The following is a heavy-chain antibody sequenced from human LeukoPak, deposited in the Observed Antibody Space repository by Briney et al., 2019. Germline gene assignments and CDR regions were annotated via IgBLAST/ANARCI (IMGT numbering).Heavy chain of an antibody. V-gene: IGHV3-23*01. CDR1: GFTFSSYA. Sequence: GGSLRLSCAASGFTFSSYAMSWVRQAPGKGLEWVSAITGSGGSTYYADSVKGRFTISRDNSKNTLYLQMNSLRAEDTAVYYCAKVMTRTMVRGVPPSDYWGQGTLVTVSS. D-gene: IGHD3-10*01. CDR2: ITGSGGST. CDR3: AKVMTRTMVRGVPPSDY. J-gene: IGHJ4*02.